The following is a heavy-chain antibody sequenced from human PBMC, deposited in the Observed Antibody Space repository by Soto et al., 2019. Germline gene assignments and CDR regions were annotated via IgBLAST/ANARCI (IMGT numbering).Heavy chain of an antibody. J-gene: IGHJ4*03. CDR2: ISSTTNYI. Sequence: GGSLRLSCAASGFTFTRYSMNWVRQAPGKGLEWVSSISSTTNYIYYADSMKGRFTVSRDNAKNSVYLDMNSLSAEDTAVYYCAREAEDLTSNFDDWGQGTTVTVSS. CDR1: GFTFTRYS. V-gene: IGHV3-21*01. CDR3: AREAEDLTSNFDD.